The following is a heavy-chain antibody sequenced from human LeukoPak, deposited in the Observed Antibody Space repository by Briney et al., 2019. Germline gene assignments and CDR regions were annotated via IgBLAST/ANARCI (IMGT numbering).Heavy chain of an antibody. J-gene: IGHJ4*02. CDR2: IIPIFGTA. CDR1: GGTFSSYA. Sequence: ASVKVSCKASGGTFSSYAISWVRLAPGQGLEWMGGIIPIFGTANYAQKFQGRVTITADESTSTAYMELSSLRSEDTAVYYCARDIGMRGFGELFYYFDYWGQGTLVTVSS. V-gene: IGHV1-69*01. D-gene: IGHD3-10*01. CDR3: ARDIGMRGFGELFYYFDY.